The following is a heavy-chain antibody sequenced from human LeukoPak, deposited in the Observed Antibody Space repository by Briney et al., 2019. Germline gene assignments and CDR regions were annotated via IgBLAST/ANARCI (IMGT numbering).Heavy chain of an antibody. CDR1: GYTFTGYY. CDR3: ARGSPVLRYFDWFHPYYYMDV. CDR2: INPNSGGT. V-gene: IGHV1-2*06. D-gene: IGHD3-9*01. J-gene: IGHJ6*03. Sequence: ASVKVSCKASGYTFTGYYMHWVRQAPGQGLEWMGRINPNSGGTNYAQKFQGRVTMTRDTSISTAYMELSRLRSDDTAVYYCARGSPVLRYFDWFHPYYYMDVWGKGTTVTVSS.